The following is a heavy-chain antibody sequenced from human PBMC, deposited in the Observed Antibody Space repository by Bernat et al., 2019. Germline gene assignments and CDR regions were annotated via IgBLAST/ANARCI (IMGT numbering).Heavy chain of an antibody. Sequence: EVQLVESGGGLVQPGGSLRLSCAASGFTFSSYEMNWVRQAPGKGLEWVSYISSSGSTIYYADSVKGRFTISRDNAKNSLYLQMNSLRAEDTAVYYCASEALSEQWLVPDFDYWGQGTLVTVSS. CDR2: ISSSGSTI. J-gene: IGHJ4*02. V-gene: IGHV3-48*03. CDR1: GFTFSSYE. D-gene: IGHD6-19*01. CDR3: ASEALSEQWLVPDFDY.